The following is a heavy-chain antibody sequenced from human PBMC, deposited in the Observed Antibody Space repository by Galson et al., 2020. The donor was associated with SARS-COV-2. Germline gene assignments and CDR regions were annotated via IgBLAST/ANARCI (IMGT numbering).Heavy chain of an antibody. CDR1: GGSFSDYY. CDR2: INHGGST. D-gene: IGHD4-17*01. Sequence: SETLSLTCAVYGGSFSDYYWSWIRQSPAKGLEWIGEINHGGSTKYNPSLKSRVTISVDTSKNQFSLKLTSVTAADTAVYYCVRGAADYQAFAIWGQGTTVTVSS. CDR3: VRGAADYQAFAI. V-gene: IGHV4-34*01. J-gene: IGHJ3*02.